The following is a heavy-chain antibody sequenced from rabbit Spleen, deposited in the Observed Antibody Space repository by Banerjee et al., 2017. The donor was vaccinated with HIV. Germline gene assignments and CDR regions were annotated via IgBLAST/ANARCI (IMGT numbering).Heavy chain of an antibody. CDR1: GVDFSSYQY. V-gene: IGHV1S43*01. CDR3: ARDGDANNGYVFDS. J-gene: IGHJ2*01. Sequence: QQQLEESGGGLVKPGGTLTLTCKASGVDFSSYQYMCWVRQAPGKGLELIACIYTGSSGSTWYASWAKGRFTITRSTSLNTVTLQLNSLTAADTATYFCARDGDANNGYVFDSWGPGTLVTVS. CDR2: IYTGSSGST. D-gene: IGHD6-1*01.